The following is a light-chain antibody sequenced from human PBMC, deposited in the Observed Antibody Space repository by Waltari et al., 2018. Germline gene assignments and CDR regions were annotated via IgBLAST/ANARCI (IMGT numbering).Light chain of an antibody. CDR1: SSNIGARDD. CDR2: GNS. Sequence: QSVLTQPPSVSGAPGQMLTIPCTGSSSNIGARDDVHWYQQHPGTAPKLLIYGNSNRPSGVPDRFSGSKSGTSASLAITGLQAEDEADYYCQSYASSHSTKVFGTGTKVTVL. V-gene: IGLV1-40*01. CDR3: QSYASSHSTKV. J-gene: IGLJ1*01.